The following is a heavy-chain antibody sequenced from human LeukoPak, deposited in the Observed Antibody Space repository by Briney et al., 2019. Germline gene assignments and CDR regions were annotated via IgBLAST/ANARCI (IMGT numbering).Heavy chain of an antibody. CDR3: VRDGVGTIPFDY. D-gene: IGHD1-26*01. J-gene: IGHJ4*02. Sequence: GGPLTLSCAASGLTLTDYWIHWVRQAPGKGPVWVSLIRAEGGDYADSVKGRFTISRDNAKNTVYLQMNSLTAEDTAVYYCVRDGVGTIPFDYWDQGTLVTVSS. CDR2: IRAEGGD. V-gene: IGHV3-74*01. CDR1: GLTLTDYW.